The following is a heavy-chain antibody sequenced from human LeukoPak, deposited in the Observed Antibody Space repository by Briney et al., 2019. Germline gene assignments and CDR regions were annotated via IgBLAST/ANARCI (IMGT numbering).Heavy chain of an antibody. D-gene: IGHD3-10*01. CDR1: GFTFSRYW. CDR2: IKEDGSVT. J-gene: IGHJ6*02. V-gene: IGHV3-7*03. CDR3: AKDQSYYYGSGSPDV. Sequence: GGSLRLSCAVSGFTFSRYWMTWVRQAPGKGLEWLANIKEDGSVTYYMDAVKGRFTISRDNAKNSLYLQMNSLRAEDTAVYYCAKDQSYYYGSGSPDVWGQGTTVTVSS.